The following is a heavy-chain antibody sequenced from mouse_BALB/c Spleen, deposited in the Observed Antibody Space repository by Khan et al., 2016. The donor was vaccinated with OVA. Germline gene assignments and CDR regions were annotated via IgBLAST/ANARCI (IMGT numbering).Heavy chain of an antibody. J-gene: IGHJ3*01. D-gene: IGHD1-1*01. CDR3: TRHNYGPFAY. V-gene: IGHV5-6*01. Sequence: EVELVASGGDLVKPGGSLKLSCAASGFTFSTYAMSWVRQTPDKRLEWVATINTGGDYIFYPDSVKGRFTISSDNATNTLYLQLSSLRSEDTSMYYCTRHNYGPFAYWGQGTLVTVSA. CDR2: INTGGDYI. CDR1: GFTFSTYA.